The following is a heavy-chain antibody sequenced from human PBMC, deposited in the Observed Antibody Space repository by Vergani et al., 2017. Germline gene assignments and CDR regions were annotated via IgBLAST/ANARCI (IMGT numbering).Heavy chain of an antibody. D-gene: IGHD3-22*01. CDR1: GGTFSSYA. CDR2: IIPIFGTA. V-gene: IGHV1-69*01. CDR3: AKMRYYXYDSSGYYSSWFDP. J-gene: IGHJ5*02. Sequence: QVQLVQSGAEVKKPGSSVKVSCKASGGTFSSYAISWVRQAPGQGLEWMGGIIPIFGTANYAQKFQGRVTITADESTSTAYMELSSLRSEDTAVYYCAKMRYYXYDSSGYYSSWFDPWGQGTLVTVSS.